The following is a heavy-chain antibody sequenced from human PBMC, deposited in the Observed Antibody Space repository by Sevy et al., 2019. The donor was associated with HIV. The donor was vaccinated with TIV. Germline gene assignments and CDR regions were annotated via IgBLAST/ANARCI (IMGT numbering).Heavy chain of an antibody. CDR3: ATAPGIGY. CDR1: GFILKSFW. J-gene: IGHJ4*02. V-gene: IGHV3-15*01. D-gene: IGHD3-10*01. CDR2: IKSNSDGGTT. Sequence: GGSLRLSCEASGFILKSFWIHWVRQAPGKGLEWVGRIKSNSDGGTTDYAAPVEGRFTMSRDNSENRVYLQINNLKADDTAVYYCATAPGIGYWGQGTLVTVSS.